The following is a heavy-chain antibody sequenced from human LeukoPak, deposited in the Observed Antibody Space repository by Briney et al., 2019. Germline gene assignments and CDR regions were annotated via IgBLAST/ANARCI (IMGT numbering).Heavy chain of an antibody. V-gene: IGHV3-23*01. Sequence: GGSLRLSCAASGFTFTSYAMSWVRQAPGKGLEWVSVLTGDGNTYYADSVKGRFTNSRDDSKNTLFLQMNSLRAEDTAVYYCARDKTKQWLAEIDYWGQGTLVTVSS. J-gene: IGHJ4*02. CDR3: ARDKTKQWLAEIDY. CDR2: LTGDGNT. D-gene: IGHD6-19*01. CDR1: GFTFTSYA.